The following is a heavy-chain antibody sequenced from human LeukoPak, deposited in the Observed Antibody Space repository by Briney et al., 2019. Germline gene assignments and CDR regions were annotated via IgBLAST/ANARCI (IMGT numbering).Heavy chain of an antibody. CDR3: ARLGYYDFWSGYYHFDY. Sequence: SETLSLTCAVSGYSISSGYYCGWIRQPPGKGLEWIGSIYHSGSTYYNPSLKSRVTISVDTSKNQFSLKLSSVTAADTAVYYCARLGYYDFWSGYYHFDYWGQGTLVTVSS. D-gene: IGHD3-3*01. V-gene: IGHV4-38-2*01. CDR1: GYSISSGYY. J-gene: IGHJ4*02. CDR2: IYHSGST.